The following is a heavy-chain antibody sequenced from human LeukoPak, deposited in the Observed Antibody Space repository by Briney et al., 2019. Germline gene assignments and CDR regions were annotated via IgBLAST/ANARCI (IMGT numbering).Heavy chain of an antibody. CDR3: ARDSSRYCTNGVCLPAFFDY. J-gene: IGHJ4*02. D-gene: IGHD2-8*01. Sequence: GGSLRLSCAASGFTFSSYSMNWVRQAPGKGLEWVSSISSSSSYIYYADSVKGRFTISRDNAKNSLYLQMNSLRAEDTAVYYCARDSSRYCTNGVCLPAFFDYWGQGTLVTVSS. CDR2: ISSSSSYI. CDR1: GFTFSSYS. V-gene: IGHV3-21*01.